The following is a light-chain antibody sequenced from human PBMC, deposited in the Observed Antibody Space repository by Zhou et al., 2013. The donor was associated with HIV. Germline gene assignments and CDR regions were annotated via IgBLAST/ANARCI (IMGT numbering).Light chain of an antibody. J-gene: IGLJ1*01. CDR2: DVS. V-gene: IGLV2-14*03. Sequence: QSALTQPASVSASPGQSITISCTGTSSDVGGYNFVSWYQQYPGKVPKLMIYDVSNRPSGVSNRFSGSKSGNTASLTISGLQAEDEADYYCSSYTSSSTLVFGTGTRVSV. CDR3: SSYTSSSTLV. CDR1: SSDVGGYNF.